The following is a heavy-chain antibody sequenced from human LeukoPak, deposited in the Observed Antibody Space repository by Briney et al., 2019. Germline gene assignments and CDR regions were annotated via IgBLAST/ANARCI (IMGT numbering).Heavy chain of an antibody. CDR3: ARDSGSGWYRKFDY. Sequence: GKSLRLSCAASGFNVSSGYMHWVRQAPGKGLEWVSVIYSGGSKYYADSVKGRFTISRDNSKNTLFLQMNNLRVEDTAVYYCARDSGSGWYRKFDYWGQGTLVTVSS. J-gene: IGHJ4*02. V-gene: IGHV3-66*01. CDR2: IYSGGSK. D-gene: IGHD6-19*01. CDR1: GFNVSSGY.